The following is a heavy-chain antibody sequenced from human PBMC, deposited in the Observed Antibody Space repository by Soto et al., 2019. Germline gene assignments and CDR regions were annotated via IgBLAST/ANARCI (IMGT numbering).Heavy chain of an antibody. Sequence: GGSLRLSCAASGFTFSSYGMHWVRQAPCKGLEWVAVIWYDGSNKYYADSVKGRFTISRDNSKNTLYLQMNSLRAEDTAVYYCARVSTPYCSSTSCYAGLDYWGQGTLVTVSS. J-gene: IGHJ4*02. CDR2: IWYDGSNK. V-gene: IGHV3-33*01. D-gene: IGHD2-2*01. CDR3: ARVSTPYCSSTSCYAGLDY. CDR1: GFTFSSYG.